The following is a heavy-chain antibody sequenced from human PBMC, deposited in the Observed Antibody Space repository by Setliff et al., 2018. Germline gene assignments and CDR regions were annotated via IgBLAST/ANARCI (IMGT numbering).Heavy chain of an antibody. CDR1: GGSFSGYY. J-gene: IGHJ6*02. CDR3: ARLPVGCYYDRGLAKVTYYYYGMDV. D-gene: IGHD3-22*01. V-gene: IGHV4-34*01. CDR2: INHSGST. Sequence: PSETLSLTCAVYGGSFSGYYWSWIRQPPGKGLEWIGEINHSGSTNYNPSLKSRVTISVDTSKNQFSLKLSSVTAADTAVYYCARLPVGCYYDRGLAKVTYYYYGMDVWGQGTTVTVSS.